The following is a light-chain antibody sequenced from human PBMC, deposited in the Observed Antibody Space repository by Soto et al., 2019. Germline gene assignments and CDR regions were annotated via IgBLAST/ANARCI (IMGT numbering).Light chain of an antibody. J-gene: IGKJ1*01. CDR1: QTISSW. Sequence: DIQMTQSPSTLSGSVGDRVTITCRASQTISSWLAWYQQKPGKAPKLLIYKASTLKSGVPSRFSGSGSGTEFTLTISSLQPEDFATYYCQQSYSTPPTFGQGIKVDIK. CDR2: KAS. V-gene: IGKV1-5*03. CDR3: QQSYSTPPT.